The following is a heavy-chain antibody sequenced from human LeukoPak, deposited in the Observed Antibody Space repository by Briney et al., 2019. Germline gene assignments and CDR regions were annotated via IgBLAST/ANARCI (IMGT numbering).Heavy chain of an antibody. J-gene: IGHJ4*02. Sequence: PSETLSLTCTVSGGSVGSTTYYWGWIRQPPGKGLEWIGHIDYRGTTYYNPSLDSRVTISADTSKNQFSLKLSSVTAADTAVYYCARVCPFCSGISSYSLDYWGQGTLVTVSS. CDR2: IDYRGTT. CDR1: GGSVGSTTYY. V-gene: IGHV4-39*01. CDR3: ARVCPFCSGISSYSLDY. D-gene: IGHD2-15*01.